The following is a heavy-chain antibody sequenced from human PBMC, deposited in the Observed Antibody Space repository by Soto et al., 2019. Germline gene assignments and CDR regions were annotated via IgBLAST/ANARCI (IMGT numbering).Heavy chain of an antibody. D-gene: IGHD3-10*01. CDR2: IYYSGST. V-gene: IGHV4-31*03. Sequence: QVQLQESGPGLVKPSQTLSLTCTVSGGSISSGGYYWSWIRQHPGKGLEWIGSIYYSGSTYYNPSLKSRVTISVDTAKNQFALKLSSVTAADTAVYYCARSRRRFGELILRKRHWFDPWGQGTLVTVSS. CDR3: ARSRRRFGELILRKRHWFDP. CDR1: GGSISSGGYY. J-gene: IGHJ5*02.